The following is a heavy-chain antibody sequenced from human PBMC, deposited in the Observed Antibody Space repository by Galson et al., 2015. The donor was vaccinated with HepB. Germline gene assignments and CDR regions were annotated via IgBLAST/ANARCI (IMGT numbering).Heavy chain of an antibody. J-gene: IGHJ6*03. CDR1: GFTFDDYA. Sequence: SLRLSCAASGFTFDDYAMHWVRQAPGKGLGWVSGITWNSDSIGYADSVKGRFTISRDNAKNSLYLQMNSLRAEDTALYYCAKGSSGHGGYNYYYYMDVWGKGTTVTVSS. CDR3: AKGSSGHGGYNYYYYMDV. D-gene: IGHD3-10*01. V-gene: IGHV3-9*01. CDR2: ITWNSDSI.